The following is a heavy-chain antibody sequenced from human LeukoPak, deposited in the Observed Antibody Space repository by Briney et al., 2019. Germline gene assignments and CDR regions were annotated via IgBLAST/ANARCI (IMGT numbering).Heavy chain of an antibody. Sequence: GESLKISCKGSGYSFTNYWIGWVRQMPGKGLEWMGIIYPGDSDTKYSPSFQGQVTISADKSISTAYLQWSSLKASDTAMYYCARHPIPPPPRHVWGLGRSVDSYYMDGWGKGTTVTVS. V-gene: IGHV5-51*01. CDR1: GYSFTNYW. CDR3: ARHPIPPPPRHVWGLGRSVDSYYMDG. CDR2: IYPGDSDT. J-gene: IGHJ6*03. D-gene: IGHD3-16*01.